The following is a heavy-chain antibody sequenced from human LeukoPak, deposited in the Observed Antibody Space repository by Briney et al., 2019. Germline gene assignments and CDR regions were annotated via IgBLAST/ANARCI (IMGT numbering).Heavy chain of an antibody. CDR2: MSSDGNKN. CDR1: GFTFSHYA. J-gene: IGHJ4*02. CDR3: ARDLRGDYDFWSGRFPID. D-gene: IGHD3-3*01. V-gene: IGHV3-30*04. Sequence: GGSLRLSCEASGFTFSHYAMHWVRQAPGKGLEWVAVMSSDGNKNYYADSVKGRFTISRDNYKDTLYLEMHSLIREDTAVYYCARDLRGDYDFWSGRFPIDWGRGTLVTVPS.